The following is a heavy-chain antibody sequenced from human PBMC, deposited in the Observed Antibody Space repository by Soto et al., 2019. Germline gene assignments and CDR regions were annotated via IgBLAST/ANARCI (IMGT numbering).Heavy chain of an antibody. D-gene: IGHD3-10*01. CDR1: VITFESRA. CDR3: ARGSTDSYPGSRIFDF. V-gene: IGHV3-23*01. J-gene: IGHJ4*02. Sequence: GWSLRLSCVSSVITFESRAMSWVRQAPGEGLEWVSSITDSGGDAKYADSVRGRFTISRDNSKNTLYLQMSSLRAEDSAVYYCARGSTDSYPGSRIFDFWGRGTLVTVSS. CDR2: ITDSGGDA.